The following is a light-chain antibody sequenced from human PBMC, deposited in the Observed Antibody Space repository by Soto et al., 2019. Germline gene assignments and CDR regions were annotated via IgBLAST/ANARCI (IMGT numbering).Light chain of an antibody. CDR2: DVS. Sequence: QSVLTQPASLSGSPGQSITISCTGASNDVGGYNFVSWYQHPPGKAPKLIICDVSNRPSGVSNRFSGSKSGTTASLTISWLQAEDEADYYCSSYTSSSTLVFGTGTKLTVL. J-gene: IGLJ1*01. V-gene: IGLV2-14*03. CDR1: SNDVGGYNF. CDR3: SSYTSSSTLV.